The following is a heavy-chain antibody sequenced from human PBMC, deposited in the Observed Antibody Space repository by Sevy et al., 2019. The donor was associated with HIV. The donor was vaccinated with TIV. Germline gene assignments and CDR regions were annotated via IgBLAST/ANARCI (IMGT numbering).Heavy chain of an antibody. CDR2: ISYDGSNK. CDR1: GFTFSSYA. J-gene: IGHJ4*02. Sequence: GGSLRLSCAASGFTFSSYAMHWVRQAPGKGLEWVAVISYDGSNKYYADSVKGRFTISRDNSKNTLYLQMNSLRAEDKGVYYCAGDAPDIVVVTAIRSYYFDYWGQGTLVTVSS. V-gene: IGHV3-30-3*01. D-gene: IGHD2-21*02. CDR3: AGDAPDIVVVTAIRSYYFDY.